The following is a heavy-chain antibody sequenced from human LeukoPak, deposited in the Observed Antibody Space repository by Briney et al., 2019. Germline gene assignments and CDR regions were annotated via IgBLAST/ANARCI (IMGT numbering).Heavy chain of an antibody. CDR2: INPNSGGT. Sequence: ASVKVSCKASGYTFTGYYMHWVRQAPGQGFEWMGWINPNSGGTNYAQKFQGRVTMTRDTSISTAYMELSRLRSDDTAVYYCARDGDCGGDCYYFDYWGQGTLVTVSS. D-gene: IGHD2-21*02. CDR3: ARDGDCGGDCYYFDY. CDR1: GYTFTGYY. V-gene: IGHV1-2*02. J-gene: IGHJ4*02.